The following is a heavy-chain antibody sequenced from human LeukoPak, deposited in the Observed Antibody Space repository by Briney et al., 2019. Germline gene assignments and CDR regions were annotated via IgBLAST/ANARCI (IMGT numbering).Heavy chain of an antibody. D-gene: IGHD2-2*01. J-gene: IGHJ6*03. CDR2: ISGRGGTT. CDR1: GFTFSDYA. CDR3: AKGGYCGGTTCYFYYMDV. V-gene: IGHV3-23*01. Sequence: GGSLRLSCAASGFTFSDYAMSRVRQVPGKGLEWVSGISGRGGTTYSADYLKGRFTVSRDNSKNTLYLQMNDLRAEDTAEYYCAKGGYCGGTTCYFYYMDVWGKGTTVTVSS.